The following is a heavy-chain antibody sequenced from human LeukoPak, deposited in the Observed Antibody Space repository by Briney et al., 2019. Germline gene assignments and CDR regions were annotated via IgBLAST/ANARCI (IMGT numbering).Heavy chain of an antibody. Sequence: GGSLRLSCAASGFTFSNYGMHWVRQAPGKGLEWVAVIWYDASNKYCADSVKGRFTISRDNSKNTVYLQMNSLGAEDTALYYCARWYYYDSSGCPDYWGQGTLVTVSS. CDR1: GFTFSNYG. CDR2: IWYDASNK. J-gene: IGHJ4*02. V-gene: IGHV3-33*01. CDR3: ARWYYYDSSGCPDY. D-gene: IGHD3-22*01.